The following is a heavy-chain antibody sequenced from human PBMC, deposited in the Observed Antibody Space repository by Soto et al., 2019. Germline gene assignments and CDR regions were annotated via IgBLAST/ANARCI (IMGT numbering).Heavy chain of an antibody. CDR3: AREGYYDSSGYRYPDY. CDR1: GGSISSYY. J-gene: IGHJ4*02. V-gene: IGHV4-59*12. Sequence: PSETLSLTCTVSGGSISSYYWSWIRQPPGKGLEWIGYIYHSGSTYYNPSLKSRVTISVDRSKNQFSLKLSSVTAADTAVYYCAREGYYDSSGYRYPDYWGQGTLVTVSS. D-gene: IGHD3-22*01. CDR2: IYHSGST.